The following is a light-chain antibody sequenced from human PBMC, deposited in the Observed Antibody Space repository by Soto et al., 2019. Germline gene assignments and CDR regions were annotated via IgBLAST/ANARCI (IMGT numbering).Light chain of an antibody. CDR3: QQYGSCIT. V-gene: IGKV3-20*01. J-gene: IGKJ5*01. Sequence: IVLTQSPATLSLSPGGRATLSCRASQSVKSSYLAWYQHKPGQAPRLLIYGTSSRATGIPDRLSGSGSGTGFTLTISRLEPEDFAVYYCQQYGSCITFGQGTRLEIK. CDR2: GTS. CDR1: QSVKSSY.